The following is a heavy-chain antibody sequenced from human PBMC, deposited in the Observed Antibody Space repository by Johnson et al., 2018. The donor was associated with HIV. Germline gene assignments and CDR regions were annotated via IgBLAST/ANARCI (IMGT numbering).Heavy chain of an antibody. D-gene: IGHD2-15*01. CDR2: KRYDGSNK. Sequence: QVQLVESGGGVVQPGGSLRLSCAASGFTFSTFGMHWVRQAPGKGLEWVSFKRYDGSNKYYADSVKGRFTVSRDSSKTTLFLQMKSLRPEDTAVYFWAKEDCSAIVCSDDGFHLWGQGTMVTLSS. V-gene: IGHV3-30*02. CDR1: GFTFSTFG. CDR3: AKEDCSAIVCSDDGFHL. J-gene: IGHJ3*01.